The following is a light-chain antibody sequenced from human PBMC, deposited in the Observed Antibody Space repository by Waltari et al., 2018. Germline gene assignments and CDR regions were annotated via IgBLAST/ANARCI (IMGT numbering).Light chain of an antibody. CDR3: QQYLRAPRT. V-gene: IGKV4-1*01. Sequence: DIVMTQSPDSLAVSLGERATINCKSSQSLLYDIDNKDYLAWYQQKPGQPPKLLIHWASTRESGVPVRFSGSGSGTDFTLTISSLQADDVAVYYCQQYLRAPRTFAQGTGLEIK. J-gene: IGKJ2*02. CDR1: QSLLYDIDNKDY. CDR2: WAS.